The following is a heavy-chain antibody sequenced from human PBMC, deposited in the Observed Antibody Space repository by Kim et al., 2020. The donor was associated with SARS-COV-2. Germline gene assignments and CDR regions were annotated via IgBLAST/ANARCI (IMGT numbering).Heavy chain of an antibody. V-gene: IGHV4-34*01. Sequence: SETLSLTCAVYGGSFSGYYWSWIRQPPGKGLEWIGEINHSGSTNYNPSLKSRVTISVDTSKNQFSLKLSSVTAADTAVYYCARGPSAGLWLRRYYYYYGMDVWGQGTTVTVSS. CDR3: ARGPSAGLWLRRYYYYYGMDV. J-gene: IGHJ6*02. CDR1: GGSFSGYY. D-gene: IGHD5-18*01. CDR2: INHSGST.